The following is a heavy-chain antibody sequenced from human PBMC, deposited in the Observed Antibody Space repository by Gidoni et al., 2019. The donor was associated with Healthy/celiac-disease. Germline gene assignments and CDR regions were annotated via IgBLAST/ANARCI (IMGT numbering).Heavy chain of an antibody. J-gene: IGHJ6*03. Sequence: QVQLVESAGGLVKPGGFLSLSCAASGFTFIVLYLSWIRQAPGKGLEWVSYISGSGSNIYYADSVKGRFTISRDNAKNSLYLQMNSLRAEDTAVYYCARRPTIAARSVAYYYYYMDVWGKGTTVTVSS. D-gene: IGHD6-6*01. CDR2: ISGSGSNI. CDR3: ARRPTIAARSVAYYYYYMDV. V-gene: IGHV3-11*01. CDR1: GFTFIVLY.